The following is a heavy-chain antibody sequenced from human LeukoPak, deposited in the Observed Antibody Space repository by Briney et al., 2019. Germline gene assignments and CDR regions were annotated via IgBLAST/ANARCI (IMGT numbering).Heavy chain of an antibody. CDR2: ICGRGGRR. CDR3: AKVFSYDSSGYCFQGSGNWFDP. Sequence: GGPLRLSCAASGLPLSIYAMSGVREAPGKGLEWVSAICGRGGRRYYPNSVNGRFTISRHNSKNTLYLQINSLRAEDTAVYYCAKVFSYDSSGYCFQGSGNWFDPWGQGTLVTVSS. D-gene: IGHD3-22*01. CDR1: GLPLSIYA. V-gene: IGHV3-23*01. J-gene: IGHJ5*02.